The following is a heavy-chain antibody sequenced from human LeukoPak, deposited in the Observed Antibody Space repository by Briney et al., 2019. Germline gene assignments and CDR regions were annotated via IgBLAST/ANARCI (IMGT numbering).Heavy chain of an antibody. V-gene: IGHV1-2*02. CDR2: INPNSGGT. CDR1: GYTFTGYY. CDR3: ARIRDGYNDAYDI. D-gene: IGHD5-24*01. Sequence: ASVKVSCKASGYTFTGYYVHWVRQAPGQGLEWMGWINPNSGGTNYAQKFQGRVTMTRDTSASTVYMELSSLRSEDTAIYYCARIRDGYNDAYDIWGQGTVVTVPS. J-gene: IGHJ3*02.